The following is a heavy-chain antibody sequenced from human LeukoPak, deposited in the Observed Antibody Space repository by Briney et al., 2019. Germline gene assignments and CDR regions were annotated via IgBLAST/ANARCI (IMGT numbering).Heavy chain of an antibody. CDR1: GFTFSSYW. CDR3: ARGVNGDSRFDP. CDR2: INTDGSST. V-gene: IGHV3-74*01. Sequence: GGSLRLSCAASGFTFSSYWMHWVRQTPRKGLVWVSRINTDGSSTTYADSVKGRFTISRDNAKNTLYLQMNSLRAEDTAVYYCARGVNGDSRFDPWGQGTLVTVSS. J-gene: IGHJ5*02. D-gene: IGHD4-17*01.